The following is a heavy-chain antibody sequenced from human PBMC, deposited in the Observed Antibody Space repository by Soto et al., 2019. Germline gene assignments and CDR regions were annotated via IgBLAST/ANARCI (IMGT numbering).Heavy chain of an antibody. CDR3: ARVKKGARDAFDI. D-gene: IGHD1-26*01. J-gene: IGHJ3*02. CDR1: GFTFSSYS. CDR2: ISSSCSYI. Sequence: PGGSLRLSCAASGFTFSSYSMNWVRQAPGKGLEWVSSISSSCSYIYYADSVKGRFTISRDNAKNSLYLQMNSLRAEDTAVYYCARVKKGARDAFDIWGQGTMVTVSS. V-gene: IGHV3-21*01.